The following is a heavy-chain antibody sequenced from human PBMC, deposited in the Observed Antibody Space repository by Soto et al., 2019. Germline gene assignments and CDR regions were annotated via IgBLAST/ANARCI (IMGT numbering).Heavy chain of an antibody. CDR3: ARRRRDGYKMPY. CDR1: GVSCIGYY. D-gene: IGHD5-12*01. Sequence: LXLTCAVYGVSCIGYYWSWIRQPPGKGLEWIGEINHSGSTNYNPSLKSRVTISVDTSKNQFSLKLSSVTAADTAVYYCARRRRDGYKMPYWGQETLVTVS. V-gene: IGHV4-34*01. CDR2: INHSGST. J-gene: IGHJ4*02.